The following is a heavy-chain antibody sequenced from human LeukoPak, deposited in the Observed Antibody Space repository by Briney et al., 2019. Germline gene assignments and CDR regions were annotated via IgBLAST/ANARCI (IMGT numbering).Heavy chain of an antibody. CDR3: ARSYWDSSIFDY. V-gene: IGHV4-39*01. CDR2: IYYSGST. D-gene: IGHD6-13*01. J-gene: IGHJ4*02. Sequence: SETLSLTCTVSGGSISSSSYYWGWIRQPPGKGLEWIGSIYYSGSTYYNPSLKSRVTISVDTSKNQFSLKLSSVTAADTAVYYCARSYWDSSIFDYWGQGTLVTVSS. CDR1: GGSISSSSYY.